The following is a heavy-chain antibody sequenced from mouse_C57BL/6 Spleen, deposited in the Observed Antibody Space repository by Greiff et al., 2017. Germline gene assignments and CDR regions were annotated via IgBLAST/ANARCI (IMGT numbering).Heavy chain of an antibody. D-gene: IGHD1-1*01. CDR1: GYAFSSSW. CDR3: ARSGGSSSGYFDY. V-gene: IGHV1-82*01. CDR2: IYPGDGDT. Sequence: VQLQQSGPELVKPGASVKISCKASGYAFSSSWMNWVKQRPGKGLEWIGRIYPGDGDTNYNGKFKGKATLTADKSSSTAYMQLSSLTSEDSAVYFCARSGGSSSGYFDYWGQGTTLTVSS. J-gene: IGHJ2*01.